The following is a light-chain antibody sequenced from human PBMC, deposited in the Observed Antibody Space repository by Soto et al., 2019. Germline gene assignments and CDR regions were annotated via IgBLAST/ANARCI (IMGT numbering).Light chain of an antibody. J-gene: IGKJ5*01. V-gene: IGKV3D-15*01. CDR1: QSVSRN. CDR2: GAS. Sequence: EIVMTQSPATLSVSPGERATLSCRASQSVSRNLAWYQQRPGQAPRLLIYGASNRATGIPVRFSGSGSGTDFTLTISGLEPEDFAVYYCQQYGSSSITFGQGTRLEIK. CDR3: QQYGSSSIT.